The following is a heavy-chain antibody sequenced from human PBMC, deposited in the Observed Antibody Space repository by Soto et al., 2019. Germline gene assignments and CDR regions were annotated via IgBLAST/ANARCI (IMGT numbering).Heavy chain of an antibody. Sequence: QVQLVESGGGVVQPGRSLRLSCAASGFTFSSYAMHWVRQAPGKGLEWVAVISYDGSNKYYADSVKGRFTISRDNSKNTLYLQMNSLRAEDTAVYYCARDLMVVTAIPFDYWGQGTLVTVSS. V-gene: IGHV3-30-3*01. D-gene: IGHD2-21*02. CDR1: GFTFSSYA. CDR2: ISYDGSNK. CDR3: ARDLMVVTAIPFDY. J-gene: IGHJ4*02.